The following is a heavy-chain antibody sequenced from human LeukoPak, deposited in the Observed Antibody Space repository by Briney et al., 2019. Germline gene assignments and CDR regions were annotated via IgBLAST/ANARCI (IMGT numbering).Heavy chain of an antibody. Sequence: PGGSLRLSCVASGITVSDVWMSWVRQGTGKGLEWIGRIKSKTDNGTMDYAAPVRGRFTISRDDSENTLYLQMSSLKTEDTAVYYCTTDRLDFWSGYANYYYYCYMDVWGKGTTVTVSS. J-gene: IGHJ6*03. V-gene: IGHV3-15*01. CDR1: GITVSDVW. CDR2: IKSKTDNGTM. CDR3: TTDRLDFWSGYANYYYYCYMDV. D-gene: IGHD3-3*01.